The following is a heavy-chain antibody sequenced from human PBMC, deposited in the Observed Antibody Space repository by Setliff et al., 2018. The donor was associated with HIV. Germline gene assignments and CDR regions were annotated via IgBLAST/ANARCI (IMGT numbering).Heavy chain of an antibody. CDR2: MHYSGTA. V-gene: IGHV4-39*02. Sequence: SETLSLTCTVSGASIVTTDHYWGWVRQPPGKGLEWIGNMHYSGTAYYNPSLKSRVTISADTSKKHFSLKLSSVTAADTAMYYCARADIYGYVDFWGQGTLVTVSS. CDR3: ARADIYGYVDF. J-gene: IGHJ4*02. CDR1: GASIVTTDHY. D-gene: IGHD5-18*01.